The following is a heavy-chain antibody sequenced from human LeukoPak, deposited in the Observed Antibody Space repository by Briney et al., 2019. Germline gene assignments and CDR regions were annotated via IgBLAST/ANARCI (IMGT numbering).Heavy chain of an antibody. Sequence: ASVKVSCKASGYIFTESYIQWVRQAPGQGLEWVGRINPIGGGTNYAQSFEGRVTMTRDTSISTAYMGLSRLTSDDTAIYYCARGTTEGDYWGQGTLVTVSS. V-gene: IGHV1-2*06. CDR1: GYIFTESY. D-gene: IGHD1-1*01. J-gene: IGHJ4*02. CDR3: ARGTTEGDY. CDR2: INPIGGGT.